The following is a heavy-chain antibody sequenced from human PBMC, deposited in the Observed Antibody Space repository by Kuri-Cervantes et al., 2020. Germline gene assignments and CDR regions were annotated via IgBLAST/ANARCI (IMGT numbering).Heavy chain of an antibody. D-gene: IGHD3-9*01. J-gene: IGHJ1*01. V-gene: IGHV1-24*01. Sequence: ASVKVSCKVSGYTLTELSMHWVRQAPGKGLEWMGGFDPEDGETIYAQKFQGRVTMTEDTSTDTAYMELSSLRSEDTAVYYCAKDSGDILTDPGHPGHFQHWGQGTLVTVSS. CDR1: GYTLTELS. CDR2: FDPEDGET. CDR3: AKDSGDILTDPGHPGHFQH.